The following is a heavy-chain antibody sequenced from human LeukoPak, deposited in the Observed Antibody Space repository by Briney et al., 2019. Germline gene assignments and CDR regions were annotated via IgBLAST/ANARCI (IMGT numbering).Heavy chain of an antibody. CDR3: ATASGHAFDI. Sequence: TGGSLRLSCAASGFTFSSYWMHWVRQPPGEGVVWVSRINSDGSVTSYADSVKGRSTISRDNAKNTLYLQMNSLRAEDTAVYYCATASGHAFDIWGQGTMVTVSS. D-gene: IGHD5-12*01. J-gene: IGHJ3*02. CDR1: GFTFSSYW. CDR2: INSDGSVT. V-gene: IGHV3-74*01.